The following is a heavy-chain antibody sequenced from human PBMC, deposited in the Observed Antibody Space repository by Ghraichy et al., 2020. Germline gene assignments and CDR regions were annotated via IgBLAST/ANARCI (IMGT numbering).Heavy chain of an antibody. Sequence: SETLSLTCAVYGGSFSGYYWSWIRQPPGKGLEWIGEINHSGSTNYNPSLKSRVTISVDTSKNQFSLKLSSVTAADTAVYYCARPAFPRRRPQSTVVTPRGAFDIWGQGTMVTVSS. D-gene: IGHD4-23*01. V-gene: IGHV4-34*01. CDR3: ARPAFPRRRPQSTVVTPRGAFDI. CDR1: GGSFSGYY. CDR2: INHSGST. J-gene: IGHJ3*02.